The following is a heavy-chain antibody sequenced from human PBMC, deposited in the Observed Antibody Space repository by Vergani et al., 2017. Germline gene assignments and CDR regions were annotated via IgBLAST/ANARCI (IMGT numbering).Heavy chain of an antibody. J-gene: IGHJ4*02. D-gene: IGHD3-9*01. Sequence: QVQVVQSGAEVKKSGASVTVSCKASGYTLSNYYMHLVRPAPGQGLEWMRIINSSGGHTHYAQKFQGRVTMTRDPFTITVYMELCSLRCEDTAIYYCARGDYGILTGYRYWGQGTLVTVSA. CDR3: ARGDYGILTGYRY. V-gene: IGHV1-46*03. CDR2: INSSGGHT. CDR1: GYTLSNYY.